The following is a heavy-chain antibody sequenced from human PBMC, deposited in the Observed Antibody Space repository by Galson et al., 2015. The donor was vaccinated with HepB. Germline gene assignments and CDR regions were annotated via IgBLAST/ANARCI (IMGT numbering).Heavy chain of an antibody. D-gene: IGHD3-22*01. V-gene: IGHV4-39*07. CDR1: GDSISSSNYY. J-gene: IGHJ4*02. CDR2: IYYSGST. CDR3: ARCNPPGMHYFDSGGYPDY. Sequence: ETLSLTCTASGDSISSSNYYWGWIRQPPGKGLEWIGTIYYSGSTYNNPSLKSRVTISIDTSKNQFSLKLSSVTAADTTVYYCARCNPPGMHYFDSGGYPDYWGQGTLVTVSS.